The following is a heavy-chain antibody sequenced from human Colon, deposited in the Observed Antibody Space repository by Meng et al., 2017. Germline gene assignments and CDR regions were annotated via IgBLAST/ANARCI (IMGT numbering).Heavy chain of an antibody. J-gene: IGHJ4*02. CDR1: GGFLNSDDFY. Sequence: QVQLQESGPGLVKPSQTASLACTVSGGFLNSDDFYCGWIRQSPGGGLEWIGLLSYGGSTFYNPSLRSRVAISADTSKSQFSLYLRSVTAADTAVYYCAREWRHYYGAGSFDHWGQGALVTVSS. D-gene: IGHD3-10*01. CDR3: AREWRHYYGAGSFDH. V-gene: IGHV4-30-4*01. CDR2: LSYGGST.